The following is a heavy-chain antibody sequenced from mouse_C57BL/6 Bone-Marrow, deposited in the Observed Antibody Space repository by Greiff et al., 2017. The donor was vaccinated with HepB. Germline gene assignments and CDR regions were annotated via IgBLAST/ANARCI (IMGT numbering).Heavy chain of an antibody. J-gene: IGHJ3*01. CDR1: GYAFTNYL. V-gene: IGHV1-54*01. CDR3: ARTDWDGFAY. D-gene: IGHD4-1*01. Sequence: VKLQESGAELVRPGTSVKVSCKASGYAFTNYLIEWVKQRPGQGLEWIGVINPGSGGTNYNEKFKGKATLTADKSSSTAYMQLSSLTSEDSAVYFCARTDWDGFAYWGQGTLVTVSA. CDR2: INPGSGGT.